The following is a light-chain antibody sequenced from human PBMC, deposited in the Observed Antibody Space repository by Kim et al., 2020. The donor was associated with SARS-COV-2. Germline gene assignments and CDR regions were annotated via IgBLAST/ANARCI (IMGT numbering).Light chain of an antibody. CDR2: VAS. CDR3: LQHNTYPRLT. CDR1: QGISNY. Sequence: SVGDRITITCRASQGISNYLAWFQQKPGKAPKRLIYVASSLQSGVPSRFSGSASGTEFALTISSLQPEDFATYYCLQHNTYPRLTFGGGTKVDLK. J-gene: IGKJ4*01. V-gene: IGKV1-17*03.